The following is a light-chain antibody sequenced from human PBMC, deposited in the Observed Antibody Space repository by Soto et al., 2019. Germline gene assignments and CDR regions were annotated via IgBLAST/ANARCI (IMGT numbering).Light chain of an antibody. Sequence: QFGVTPWTSMVAVSVQNVTITCSVNSSNIGSNDVSWYQQLPGKAPKLLIYENSHRPSWIPDRFSCSKSGTSATLRLTGLQAGEGADYYCRTRHSSLIPVFG. CDR2: ENS. CDR3: RTRHSSLIPV. V-gene: IGLV1-51*02. J-gene: IGLJ1*01. CDR1: SSNIGSND.